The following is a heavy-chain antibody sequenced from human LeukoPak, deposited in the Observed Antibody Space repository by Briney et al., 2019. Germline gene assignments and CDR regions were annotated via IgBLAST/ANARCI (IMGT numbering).Heavy chain of an antibody. Sequence: GGSLRLSCAASGFTFSTYAXXXVXXTXXXXXXXXXAXXXSGGXTYYTDSVKGRXXISRDXSXXTLYLQMNSLRAEDTAKYYCAKDLYDSSTSPPPNWFDPWGQGTLVTVSS. V-gene: IGHV3-23*01. CDR3: AKDLYDSSTSPPPNWFDP. J-gene: IGHJ5*02. D-gene: IGHD3-22*01. CDR2: XXXSGGXT. CDR1: GFTFSTYA.